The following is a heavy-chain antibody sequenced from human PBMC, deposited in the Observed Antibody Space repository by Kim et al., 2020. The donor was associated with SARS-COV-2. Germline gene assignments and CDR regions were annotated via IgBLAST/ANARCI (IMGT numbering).Heavy chain of an antibody. D-gene: IGHD3-10*01. Sequence: GGSLRLSCAASGFTFSGYSMNWVRQAPGKGLEWVSYISSSSSTIYYADSVKGRFTISRDNAKNSLYLQMNSLRDEDTAVYYCVRETIIYGSGRDAFDIWGQGTMVTVSS. CDR3: VRETIIYGSGRDAFDI. V-gene: IGHV3-48*02. J-gene: IGHJ3*02. CDR2: ISSSSSTI. CDR1: GFTFSGYS.